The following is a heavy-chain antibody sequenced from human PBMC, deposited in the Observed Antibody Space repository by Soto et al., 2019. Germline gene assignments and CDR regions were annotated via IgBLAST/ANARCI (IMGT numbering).Heavy chain of an antibody. J-gene: IGHJ4*02. V-gene: IGHV3-33*01. CDR3: ARDRRDILTGSLLDY. CDR1: GFTFSGYG. Sequence: WGSLRLSCAASGFTFSGYGMHCVRQAPCKGLEWVAVIWYDVTNKNYADSAKGRFTISRDNSKNTLYLQMNSLRAEDTAVYYCARDRRDILTGSLLDYWGQGTLVTVSS. D-gene: IGHD3-9*01. CDR2: IWYDVTNK.